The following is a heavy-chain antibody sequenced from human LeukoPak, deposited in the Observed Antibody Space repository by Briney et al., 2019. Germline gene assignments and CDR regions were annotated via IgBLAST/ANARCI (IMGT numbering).Heavy chain of an antibody. CDR1: GGSISTYY. V-gene: IGHV4-59*01. CDR2: IYYSGST. Sequence: SETLSLTCTVSGGSISTYYWSRIRQPPGKGLEWIGNIYYSGSTNYNPSLKSRGTISVDTSKDQFSLNLSSVTAADTAVYYCARTRYSGSYFDYWGQGILVTVSS. J-gene: IGHJ4*02. CDR3: ARTRYSGSYFDY. D-gene: IGHD1-26*01.